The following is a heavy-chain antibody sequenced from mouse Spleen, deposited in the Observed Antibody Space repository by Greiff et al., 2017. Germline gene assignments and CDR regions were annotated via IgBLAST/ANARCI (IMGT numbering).Heavy chain of an antibody. D-gene: IGHD4-1*01. CDR3: ARGNWDPYYYAMDY. CDR2: ISYSGST. J-gene: IGHJ4*01. Sequence: EVQLVESGPSLVKPSQTLSLTCSVTGDSITSGYWNWIRKFPGNKLEYMGYISYSGSTYYNPSLKSRISITRDTSKNQYYLQLNSVTTEDTATYYCARGNWDPYYYAMDYWGQGTSVTVSS. V-gene: IGHV3-8*02. CDR1: GDSITSGY.